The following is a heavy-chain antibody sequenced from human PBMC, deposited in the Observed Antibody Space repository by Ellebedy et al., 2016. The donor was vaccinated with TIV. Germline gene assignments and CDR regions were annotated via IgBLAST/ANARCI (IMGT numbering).Heavy chain of an antibody. J-gene: IGHJ4*02. V-gene: IGHV4-4*08. D-gene: IGHD1-26*01. CDR3: ASRDPIVGARPGSIYY. CDR2: IDSSGST. CDR1: GGSISSYY. Sequence: SETLSLTCTVSGGSISSYYWSWIRQTPGQGLEWIGYIDSSGSTNYNPSLKSRVTISVDTPKNQFSLRLSSVTAADTALYYCASRDPIVGARPGSIYYWGQGTLVTVSS.